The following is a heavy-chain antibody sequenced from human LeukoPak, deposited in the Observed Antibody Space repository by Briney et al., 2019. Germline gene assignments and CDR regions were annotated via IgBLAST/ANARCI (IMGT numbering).Heavy chain of an antibody. CDR2: ISGSGGST. Sequence: GGSLRLSCAASGFTFSSYAMSWVRQAPGKGLEWVSAISGSGGSTYYADSVKGRFTISRDNSKNTLYLQMNSLRAEDTAVYYCAKVYYYGSGSYYKGHFDYWGQGTLVTVSS. J-gene: IGHJ4*02. D-gene: IGHD3-10*01. CDR3: AKVYYYGSGSYYKGHFDY. V-gene: IGHV3-23*01. CDR1: GFTFSSYA.